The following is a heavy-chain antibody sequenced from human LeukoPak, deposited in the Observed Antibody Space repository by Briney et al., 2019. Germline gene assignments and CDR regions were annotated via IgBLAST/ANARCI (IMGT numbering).Heavy chain of an antibody. Sequence: GGSLRLSCAASGFTFSSYGMHWVRQAPGKGLEWVSGISWNSGSIGYADSVKGRFTISRDNAKNSLYLQMNSLRAEDMALYYCAKARGHTASEAFDYWGQGTLVTVSS. J-gene: IGHJ4*02. CDR3: AKARGHTASEAFDY. D-gene: IGHD5-18*01. CDR2: ISWNSGSI. CDR1: GFTFSSYG. V-gene: IGHV3-9*03.